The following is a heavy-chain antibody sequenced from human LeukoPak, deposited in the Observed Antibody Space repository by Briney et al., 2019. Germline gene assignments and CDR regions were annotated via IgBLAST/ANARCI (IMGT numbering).Heavy chain of an antibody. CDR3: ALGLELRGDAFDI. J-gene: IGHJ3*02. V-gene: IGHV1-69*13. CDR2: IIPIFGTA. CDR1: RGTFSSYA. Sequence: ASVKVSCKASRGTFSSYAISWVRQAPGQGLEWMGGIIPIFGTANYAQKFQGRVTITADESTSTAYMELSSLRSGDTAVYYCALGLELRGDAFDIWGQGTMVTVSS. D-gene: IGHD1-26*01.